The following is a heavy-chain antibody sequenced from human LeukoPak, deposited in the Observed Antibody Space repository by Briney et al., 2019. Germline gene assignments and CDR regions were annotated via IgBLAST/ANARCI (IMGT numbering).Heavy chain of an antibody. CDR3: ARLGYQLLVSWDY. CDR1: GYTFTSYY. V-gene: IGHV1-46*01. J-gene: IGHJ4*02. Sequence: ASVKVSCKASGYTFTSYYMHWVRQAPGQGLEWMGIINPSGGSTSYAQKFQGRVTMTRDTSISTAYMELSRLRSDDTAVYYCARLGYQLLVSWDYWGQGTLVTVSS. D-gene: IGHD2-2*01. CDR2: INPSGGST.